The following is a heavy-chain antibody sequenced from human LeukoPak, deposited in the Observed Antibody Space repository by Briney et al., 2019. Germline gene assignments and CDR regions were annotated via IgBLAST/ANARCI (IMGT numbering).Heavy chain of an antibody. V-gene: IGHV3-11*04. J-gene: IGHJ4*02. Sequence: PGGSLRLSCAASGFTFSDYYMSWIRQAPGKGLEWVSYISSRSRTIYYADSVKGRFTISRDNAKNSLYLQMNSLRAEDTAVYYCARETYYYDSSGYYYPGGFDYWGQGTLVTVSS. CDR1: GFTFSDYY. D-gene: IGHD3-22*01. CDR3: ARETYYYDSSGYYYPGGFDY. CDR2: ISSRSRTI.